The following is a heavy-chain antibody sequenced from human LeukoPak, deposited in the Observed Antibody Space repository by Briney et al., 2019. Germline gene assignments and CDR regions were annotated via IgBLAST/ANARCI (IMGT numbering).Heavy chain of an antibody. J-gene: IGHJ4*02. CDR3: AKPQDYYDSSGYSSHYDY. D-gene: IGHD3-22*01. Sequence: PGGSLRLSCAASGFNFRKYWMRWVRHVPGKGLVWVSEINPDGDYSGHSNSVRGRFTISRDNSKNTLYLQMNSLRAEDTAVYYCAKPQDYYDSSGYSSHYDYWGQGTLVTVSS. V-gene: IGHV3-74*01. CDR1: GFNFRKYW. CDR2: INPDGDYS.